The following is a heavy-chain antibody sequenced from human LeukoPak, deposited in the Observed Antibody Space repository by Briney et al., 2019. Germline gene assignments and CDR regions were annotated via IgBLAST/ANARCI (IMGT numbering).Heavy chain of an antibody. Sequence: GGSLRLSCAASGFSVSSNYVSWVRQAPGKGLEWVSVLYSGGTTYYADSVKGRLTISRDNSKNTLYLQMNSLRAEDTAVYYCAGRYDSSGYPLHWGQGTLVTVSS. J-gene: IGHJ4*02. CDR1: GFSVSSNY. CDR3: AGRYDSSGYPLH. V-gene: IGHV3-53*01. D-gene: IGHD3-22*01. CDR2: LYSGGTT.